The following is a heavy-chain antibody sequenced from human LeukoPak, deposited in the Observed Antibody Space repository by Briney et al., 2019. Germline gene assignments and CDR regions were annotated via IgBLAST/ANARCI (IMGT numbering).Heavy chain of an antibody. V-gene: IGHV3-11*01. D-gene: IGHD3-3*01. CDR3: ARMVRVTIFGVVIPYYYYYMDV. Sequence: GGSLRLSCAASGFTFSDYYMSWIRQAPGKGLEWVSYISSSGSTIYYADSVKGRFTISRDNAKSSLYLQMNSLRAEDTAVYYCARMVRVTIFGVVIPYYYYYMDVWGKGTTVTVSS. CDR2: ISSSGSTI. CDR1: GFTFSDYY. J-gene: IGHJ6*03.